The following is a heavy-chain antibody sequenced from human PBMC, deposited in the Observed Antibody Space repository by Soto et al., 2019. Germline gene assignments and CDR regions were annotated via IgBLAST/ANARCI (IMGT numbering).Heavy chain of an antibody. CDR2: INPNSGGT. D-gene: IGHD3-22*01. CDR3: ARDGLDGSGSLNAFDI. Sequence: ASVKVSCKASGYTFTGYYMHWVRQAPGQGLEWMGWINPNSGGTNYAQKFQGRVTMTRDTSISTAYMELSRLRSDDTAVYYCARDGLDGSGSLNAFDIWGQGTMVTVSS. V-gene: IGHV1-2*02. CDR1: GYTFTGYY. J-gene: IGHJ3*02.